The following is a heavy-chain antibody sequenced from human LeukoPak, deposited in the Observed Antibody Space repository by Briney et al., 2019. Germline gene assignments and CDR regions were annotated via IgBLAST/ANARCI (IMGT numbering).Heavy chain of an antibody. D-gene: IGHD6-19*01. J-gene: IGHJ4*02. CDR2: ISNSGSYT. Sequence: GGSLRLSCAASGFSFSDNYMSWIRQAPGKGLEWVSYISNSGSYTNYPDSVKGRFTISRDNAKNSLYLQMNSLRDEDTAVYYCARARGAGRGGHFDYWGQGTLVTVSS. CDR1: GFSFSDNY. CDR3: ARARGAGRGGHFDY. V-gene: IGHV3-11*05.